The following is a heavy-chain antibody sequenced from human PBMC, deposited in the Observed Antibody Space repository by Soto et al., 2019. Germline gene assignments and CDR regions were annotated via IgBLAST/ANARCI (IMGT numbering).Heavy chain of an antibody. CDR2: ISGNSNNL. CDR3: AKGLGTVIPASFDY. J-gene: IGHJ4*02. V-gene: IGHV3-9*01. Sequence: EVQLVESGGGLVQPGRSLRLSCAASGFTFDDYAMHWARQAPGKGLEWVSGISGNSNNLGYADSVKGRFTISRDNAKNSLFLQMNSLRAEDTAFYYCAKGLGTVIPASFDYWGQGILVTVSS. CDR1: GFTFDDYA. D-gene: IGHD4-17*01.